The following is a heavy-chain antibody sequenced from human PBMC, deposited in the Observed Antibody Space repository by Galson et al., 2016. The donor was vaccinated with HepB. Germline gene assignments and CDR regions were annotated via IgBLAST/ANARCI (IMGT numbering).Heavy chain of an antibody. CDR3: ARGAEWLALWYFDY. CDR1: GFTFTSYS. CDR2: ISSSSTYI. V-gene: IGHV3-21*01. D-gene: IGHD6-19*01. J-gene: IGHJ4*02. Sequence: SLRLSCAASGFTFTSYSMNWVRQAPGKGLEWVSSISSSSTYIYYADSVKGRFTISRDNAKNSLYLQMNSLRADDTAVYYCARGAEWLALWYFDYWGRGTQVTVSS.